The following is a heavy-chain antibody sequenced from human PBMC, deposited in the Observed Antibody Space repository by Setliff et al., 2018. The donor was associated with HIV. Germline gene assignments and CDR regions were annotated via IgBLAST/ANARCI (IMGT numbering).Heavy chain of an antibody. J-gene: IGHJ4*02. D-gene: IGHD3-22*01. CDR1: GGAFICHT. CDR3: ARDYYDSSGYIFFPGLPDY. CDR2: IIPILGIP. V-gene: IGHV1-69*04. Sequence: SVKVSCKASGGAFICHTFTWVRQAPGQGLEWMGRIIPILGIPNYAQNFQGRLTISADKSTRTAYLELSSLRSDDSAVYFCARDYYDSSGYIFFPGLPDYWGQGTLVTVSS.